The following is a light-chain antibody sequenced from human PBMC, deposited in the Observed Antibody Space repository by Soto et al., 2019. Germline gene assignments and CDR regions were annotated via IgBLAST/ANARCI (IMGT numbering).Light chain of an antibody. CDR1: ESISNN. V-gene: IGKV3-15*01. CDR2: GAT. J-gene: IGKJ1*01. Sequence: EIVMTQSPVTLSVSPGERAALSCRASESISNNLAWYQQKPGQAPRLLMYGATTRATGIPTRFSGSGSGTEFTLTISSLQSEDSAVYYCQQYKDWPPWTFGQGTKV. CDR3: QQYKDWPPWT.